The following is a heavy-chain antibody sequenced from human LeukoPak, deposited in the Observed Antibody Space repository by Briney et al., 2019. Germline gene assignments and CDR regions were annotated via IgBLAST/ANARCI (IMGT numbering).Heavy chain of an antibody. CDR2: IYTSGST. V-gene: IGHV4-59*10. D-gene: IGHD6-13*01. J-gene: IGHJ6*03. CDR3: ARTYRIAAAGPYYYYYYMDV. Sequence: KTSETLSLTCAVYGGSFSGYYWSWIRQPAGKGLEWIGRIYTSGSTNYNPSLKSRVTMSVDTSKNQFSLKLSSVTAADTAVYYCARTYRIAAAGPYYYYYYMDVWGKGTTVTVSS. CDR1: GGSFSGYY.